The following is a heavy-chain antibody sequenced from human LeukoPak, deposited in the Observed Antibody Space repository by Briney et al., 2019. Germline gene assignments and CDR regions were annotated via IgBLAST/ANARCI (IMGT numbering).Heavy chain of an antibody. J-gene: IGHJ4*02. CDR2: INPSGGST. Sequence: ASVKVSCKASGYTFTSYYMHWVRQAPGQGLEWMGIINPSGGSTSYAQKFQGRVTMTRGTSTSTAYMELRSLRSDDTAVYYCAKDPRRMARLITFGGGRPYYFDYWGQGTLVTVSS. D-gene: IGHD3-16*01. V-gene: IGHV1-46*01. CDR3: AKDPRRMARLITFGGGRPYYFDY. CDR1: GYTFTSYY.